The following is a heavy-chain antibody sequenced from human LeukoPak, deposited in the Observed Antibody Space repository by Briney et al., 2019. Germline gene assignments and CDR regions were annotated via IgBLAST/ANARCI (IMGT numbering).Heavy chain of an antibody. J-gene: IGHJ4*02. CDR1: GFTFSSYS. D-gene: IGHD2-21*02. CDR3: ARGMYCGGDCSSARYLTLFDF. Sequence: PGGSLRLSCEASGFTFSSYSMNWVRQAPGKGLEWVSSTSSSGSYMYYADSVKGRFPISRDNAKNSLYLQMNSLRAEDTAVYYCARGMYCGGDCSSARYLTLFDFWGQGTLVTVSS. CDR2: TSSSGSYM. V-gene: IGHV3-21*01.